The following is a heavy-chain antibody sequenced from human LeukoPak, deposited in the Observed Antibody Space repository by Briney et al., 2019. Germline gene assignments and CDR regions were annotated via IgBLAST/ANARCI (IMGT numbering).Heavy chain of an antibody. CDR2: IKEDGSEK. CDR1: GFTFSIYW. CDR3: ARDRAVAGLFDP. D-gene: IGHD6-19*01. Sequence: GGSLRLSCEASGFTFSIYWMSWVGQAPGKGLEWVANIKEDGSEKDYVDSVKGRFIISRDNVKNSLYLQMNSLRPEDTAMYYCARDRAVAGLFDPWGQGTLVTVSS. J-gene: IGHJ5*02. V-gene: IGHV3-7*01.